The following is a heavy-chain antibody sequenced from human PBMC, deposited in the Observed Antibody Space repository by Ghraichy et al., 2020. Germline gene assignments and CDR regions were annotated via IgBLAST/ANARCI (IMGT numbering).Heavy chain of an antibody. V-gene: IGHV3-48*03. CDR1: GFNFYGFE. CDR3: ERGEGRNDY. Sequence: GGSLRLSCAASGFNFYGFEMNWVRQAPGKGLEWVSYISTRGTTVYYAESVRGRFHISRDNAKSSVYLQMDFLTADDSGTYYGERGEGRNDYWGQGTLVTVCS. CDR2: ISTRGTTV. J-gene: IGHJ4*02.